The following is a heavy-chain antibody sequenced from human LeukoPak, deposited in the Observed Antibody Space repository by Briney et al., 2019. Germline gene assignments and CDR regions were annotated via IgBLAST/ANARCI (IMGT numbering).Heavy chain of an antibody. D-gene: IGHD3-22*01. Sequence: GESLRLSCAASGFTFSSFWMTWVRLAPGKGLEWVANIKYDGREKYYVDSVKGRFTISRDNARNSIYLQMNSLRVDDTAVYYCARDRYSDTSRVPFDHWGQGILVTVSP. CDR1: GFTFSSFW. CDR2: IKYDGREK. J-gene: IGHJ4*02. V-gene: IGHV3-7*01. CDR3: ARDRYSDTSRVPFDH.